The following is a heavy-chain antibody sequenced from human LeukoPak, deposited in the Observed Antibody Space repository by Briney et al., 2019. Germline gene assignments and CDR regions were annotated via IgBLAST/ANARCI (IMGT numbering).Heavy chain of an antibody. V-gene: IGHV3-74*01. CDR2: MNDDGTRI. CDR1: GFTFSSFW. CDR3: ARSATDAFDI. Sequence: GGSLRLSCAASGFTFSSFWMHWVRPDPGKGVVWVSHMNDDGTRISDADSVQRRFTISKDNAKKTLYLEMNRLEAEDTAVYFCARSATDAFDIWGQGTMVAV. J-gene: IGHJ3*02. D-gene: IGHD3-3*01.